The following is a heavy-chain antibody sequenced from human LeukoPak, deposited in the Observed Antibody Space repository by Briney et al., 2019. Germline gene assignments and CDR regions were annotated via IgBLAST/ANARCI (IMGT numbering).Heavy chain of an antibody. V-gene: IGHV3-30-3*01. Sequence: GGSLRLSCSASGFTFSSYAMHWVRQAPGKGLEWVAVISYDGSNKYYADPVKGRFTISRDNSKNTLYLQMNSLRAEDTAVYYCANTKERMVRGAADYWGQGTLVTVSS. CDR1: GFTFSSYA. CDR3: ANTKERMVRGAADY. D-gene: IGHD3-10*01. CDR2: ISYDGSNK. J-gene: IGHJ4*02.